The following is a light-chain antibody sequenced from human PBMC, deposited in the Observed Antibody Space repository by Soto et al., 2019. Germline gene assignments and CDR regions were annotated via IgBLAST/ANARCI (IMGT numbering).Light chain of an antibody. CDR2: GSS. CDR1: QSISRN. J-gene: IGKJ4*01. CDR3: QRSQTSFP. V-gene: IGKV1-39*01. Sequence: DIQMTQPPPSLSASVGDRVTITCRARQSISRNLHWYQQKAGKAPKVLIYGSSSLQSGVPSRFSGSGSGTDFTLTISSLQPEYFSTYCYQRSQTSFPFGRWT.